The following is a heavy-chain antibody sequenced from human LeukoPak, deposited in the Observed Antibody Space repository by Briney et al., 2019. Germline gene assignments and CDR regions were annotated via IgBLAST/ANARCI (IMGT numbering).Heavy chain of an antibody. J-gene: IGHJ3*02. CDR1: GFIFSDYA. CDR2: ISSNGGST. V-gene: IGHV3-64*01. CDR3: ARSPGEVVNPEYAFDI. Sequence: PGGSLRLSCAASGFIFSDYAMNWVRQAPGKGLEYVSAISSNGGSTYYANSVKGRFTISRDNSKNTLYLQMGSLRAEDMAVYYCARSPGEVVNPEYAFDIWGQGTMVTVSS. D-gene: IGHD3-10*01.